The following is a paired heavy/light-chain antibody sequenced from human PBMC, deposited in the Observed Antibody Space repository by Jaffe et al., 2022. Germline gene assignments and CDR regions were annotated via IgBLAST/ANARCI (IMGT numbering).Heavy chain of an antibody. V-gene: IGHV3-30*02. D-gene: IGHD6-19*01. CDR3: AKVELSSIAVAGTSNYYYYMDV. CDR1: GFTFSSYG. Sequence: QVQLVESGGGVVQPGGSLRLSCAASGFTFSSYGMHWVRQAPGKGLEWVAFIRYDGSNKYYADSVKGRFTISRDNSKNTLYLQMNSLRAEDTAVYYCAKVELSSIAVAGTSNYYYYMDVWGKGTTVTVSS. J-gene: IGHJ6*03. CDR2: IRYDGSNK.
Light chain of an antibody. V-gene: IGKV1-8*01. J-gene: IGKJ3*01. CDR1: QGISSY. Sequence: AIRMTQSPSSFSASTGDRVTITCRASQGISSYLAWYQQKPGKAPKLLIYAASTLQSGVPSRFSGSGSGTDFTLTISCLQSEDFATYYCQQYYSYPQITFGPGTKVDIK. CDR3: QQYYSYPQIT. CDR2: AAS.